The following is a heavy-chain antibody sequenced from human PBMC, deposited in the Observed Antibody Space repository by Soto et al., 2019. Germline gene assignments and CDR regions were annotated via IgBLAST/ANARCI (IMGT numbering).Heavy chain of an antibody. CDR2: INPNSGDT. V-gene: IGHV1-2*02. J-gene: IGHJ6*01. CDR1: GYIFTGYH. CDR3: AGDARGTWGFDEKDI. D-gene: IGHD3-9*01. Sequence: ASVKVSCKASGYIFTGYHIHWVRQAPGRGLEWMGWINPNSGDTEYAQNFQGRVTMTRDTSFNLVYMEMSGLMSDDTAVYYCAGDARGTWGFDEKDIWGRGTTVTVSS.